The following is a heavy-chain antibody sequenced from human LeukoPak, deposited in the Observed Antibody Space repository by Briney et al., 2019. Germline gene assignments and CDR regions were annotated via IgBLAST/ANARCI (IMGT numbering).Heavy chain of an antibody. V-gene: IGHV1-2*02. J-gene: IGHJ5*02. D-gene: IGHD6-6*01. CDR3: ARDLPALYSSSSGNWFDP. CDR2: INPNSGGT. Sequence: GASVKVSCKASGYTFTGYYMHWVRQAPGQGLKWMGWINPNSGGTNYAQKFQGRVTMTRDTSISTAYMELSRLRSDDTAVYYCARDLPALYSSSSGNWFDPWGQGTLVTVSS. CDR1: GYTFTGYY.